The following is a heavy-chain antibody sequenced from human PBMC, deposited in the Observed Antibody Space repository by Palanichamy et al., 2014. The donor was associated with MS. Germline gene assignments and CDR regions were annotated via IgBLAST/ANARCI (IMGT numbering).Heavy chain of an antibody. CDR3: AKDALVAPSHLGFAFDM. CDR1: GFTFDDYG. CDR2: VSWSGDRL. Sequence: EMQLVESGGGLVQPARSLRLSCEGSGFTFDDYGIHWVRQPPGQGLEWVSGVSWSGDRLYYADSVKGRFTVSRDNAQNSVYLQINSLRAEDTALYYCAKDALVAPSHLGFAFDMWGRGTMVIVSS. V-gene: IGHV3-9*01. J-gene: IGHJ3*02. D-gene: IGHD5-12*01.